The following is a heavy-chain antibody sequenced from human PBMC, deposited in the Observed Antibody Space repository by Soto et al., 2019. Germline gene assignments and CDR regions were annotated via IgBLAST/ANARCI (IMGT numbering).Heavy chain of an antibody. CDR1: GGSISSGGYS. V-gene: IGHV4-30-2*01. Sequence: QLQLQESGSGLVKPSQTLSLTCAVSGGSISSGGYSWSWIRQPPGKGLEWIGYIYHSGSTYYNPALKSRVTISVDRSKNQFSLKLSSVTAADTAVYYCASARYYYYGMDVWGQGTTVTVSS. CDR2: IYHSGST. J-gene: IGHJ6*02. CDR3: ASARYYYYGMDV.